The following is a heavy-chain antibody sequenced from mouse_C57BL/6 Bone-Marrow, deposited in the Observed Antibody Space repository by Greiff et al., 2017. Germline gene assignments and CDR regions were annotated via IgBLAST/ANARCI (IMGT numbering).Heavy chain of an antibody. CDR2: INPSNGGT. Sequence: QVQLQQPGTELVKPGASVKLSCKASGYTFTSYWMHWVKQRPGQGLEWIGNINPSNGGTNYNEKFKSKATLTVDKSSSTAYMQLSSLTSEDAAVYYCARGRITTVVASLDYWGQGTTLTVSS. V-gene: IGHV1-53*01. CDR1: GYTFTSYW. D-gene: IGHD1-1*01. J-gene: IGHJ2*01. CDR3: ARGRITTVVASLDY.